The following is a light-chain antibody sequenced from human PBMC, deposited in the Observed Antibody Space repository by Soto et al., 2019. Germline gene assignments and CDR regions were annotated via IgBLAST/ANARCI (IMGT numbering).Light chain of an antibody. CDR1: SSDVGGYNY. CDR2: EVS. V-gene: IGLV2-14*01. J-gene: IGLJ2*01. CDR3: SSFVSSKTVV. Sequence: QSALTQPASVSGSPGQSITISCTGTSSDVGGYNYISWYQQHPGKVPKLLISEVSNRPSGISNRFSGSKSGNTASLTISGLRAEDEADYYCSSFVSSKTVVFGGGTQLTVL.